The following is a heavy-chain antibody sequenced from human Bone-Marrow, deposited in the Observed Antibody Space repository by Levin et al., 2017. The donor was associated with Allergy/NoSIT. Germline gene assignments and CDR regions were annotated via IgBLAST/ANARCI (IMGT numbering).Heavy chain of an antibody. CDR2: INRGGSST. CDR1: GFAFSNYW. Sequence: GGSLRLSCAASGFAFSNYWMHWVRQAPGKGLVWVSRINRGGSSTTYADSVKGRGSISRDNAKNTLYLQMNSLRAEDTAVYYCARDPFAYNVGSGSYLDYWGQGTLVSVSS. D-gene: IGHD3-10*01. J-gene: IGHJ4*02. CDR3: ARDPFAYNVGSGSYLDY. V-gene: IGHV3-74*01.